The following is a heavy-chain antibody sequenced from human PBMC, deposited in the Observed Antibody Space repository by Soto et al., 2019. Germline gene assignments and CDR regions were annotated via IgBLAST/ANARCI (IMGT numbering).Heavy chain of an antibody. CDR3: ATGFNYYGAGTLKLDS. CDR1: GGSISTSNW. D-gene: IGHD3-10*01. Sequence: SETLSLTCAVSGGSISTSNWWSWVRQPPGKGLEWIGEIYHSGNTNYNPSLKSRVTISVDKSKNQFSLKVRSVTAADTAVYYCATGFNYYGAGTLKLDSWGQATLVTVSS. J-gene: IGHJ4*02. CDR2: IYHSGNT. V-gene: IGHV4-4*02.